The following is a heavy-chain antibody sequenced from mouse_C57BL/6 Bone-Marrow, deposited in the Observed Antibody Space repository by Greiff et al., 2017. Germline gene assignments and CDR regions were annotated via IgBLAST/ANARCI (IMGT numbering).Heavy chain of an antibody. CDR3: TLGGLRWVAY. CDR2: IDPENGDT. D-gene: IGHD2-4*01. V-gene: IGHV14-4*01. CDR1: GFNIKDDY. Sequence: VQLQQSGAELVRPGASVKLSCTASGFNIKDDYMHWVKQRPEQGLEWIGWIDPENGDTEYASKFQGKATITADTSSNTAYLQLSSLTSEDTAVYYCTLGGLRWVAYWGQGTLVTVSA. J-gene: IGHJ3*01.